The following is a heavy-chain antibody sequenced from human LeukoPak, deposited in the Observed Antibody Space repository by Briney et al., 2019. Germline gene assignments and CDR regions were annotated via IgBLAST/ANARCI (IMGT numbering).Heavy chain of an antibody. D-gene: IGHD3-10*01. V-gene: IGHV4-34*01. CDR3: ARGPYGSGKVDY. CDR2: INHSGST. J-gene: IGHJ4*02. CDR1: GGSFSGYY. Sequence: PSETLSLTCAVYGGSFSGYYWSWIRQPPGKGLEWIGEINHSGSTNYNPSLKSRVTISVDTSKNQLSLKLSSVTAADTAVYYCARGPYGSGKVDYWGQGTLVTVSS.